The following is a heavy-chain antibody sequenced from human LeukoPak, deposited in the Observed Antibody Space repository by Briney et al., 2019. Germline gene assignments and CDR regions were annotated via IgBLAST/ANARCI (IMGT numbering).Heavy chain of an antibody. CDR1: GFTYSSYW. Sequence: PGGSLRLPCAASGFTYSSYWMSWVRQAAGKGLEWVANRKQDGSEKYYVDSVKGRFTISRDNAKNSLYLQMNSLRAEDTAVYYCARDPYSSGWPSYYYYGMDVWGQGTTVTVSS. CDR2: RKQDGSEK. J-gene: IGHJ6*02. CDR3: ARDPYSSGWPSYYYYGMDV. D-gene: IGHD6-19*01. V-gene: IGHV3-7*01.